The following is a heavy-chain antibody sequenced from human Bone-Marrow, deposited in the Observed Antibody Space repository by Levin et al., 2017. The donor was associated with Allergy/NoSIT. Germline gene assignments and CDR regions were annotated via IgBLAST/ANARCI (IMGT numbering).Heavy chain of an antibody. CDR3: ARDPLAVISGLDY. CDR2: ISYDGDTK. CDR1: EFSFSRYA. J-gene: IGHJ4*02. Sequence: GESLKISCAASEFSFSRYAMHWVRQAPGKGLEWVAVISYDGDTKDYADSVKGRFTISRDNSKNTLSLQMNSLRPEDTAVYYCARDPLAVISGLDYWGQGTLVTVSS. D-gene: IGHD3/OR15-3a*01. V-gene: IGHV3-30-3*01.